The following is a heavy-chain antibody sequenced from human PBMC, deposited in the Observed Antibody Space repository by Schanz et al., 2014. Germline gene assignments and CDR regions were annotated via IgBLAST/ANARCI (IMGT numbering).Heavy chain of an antibody. V-gene: IGHV3-74*02. J-gene: IGHJ4*02. CDR2: IRADGRMT. CDR1: GFTFGNFF. CDR3: AGGKTTGLAY. D-gene: IGHD4-4*01. Sequence: EVQLVESGGGLVQPGGSLRLSCAASGFTFGNFFMSWVRQAPGKGPEWISHIRADGRMTNYAASVEGRFTISRDVAKNTLYLQMFSLRAEDMGVYYCAGGKTTGLAYWGQGTQVAVSS.